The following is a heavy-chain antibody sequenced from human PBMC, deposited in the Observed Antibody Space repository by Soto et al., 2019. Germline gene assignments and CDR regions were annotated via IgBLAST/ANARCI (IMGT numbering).Heavy chain of an antibody. CDR2: IIPILGIA. V-gene: IGHV1-69*02. CDR1: GGTFSSYT. Sequence: SVKVSCKASGGTFSSYTISWVRQAPGQGLEWMGRIIPILGIANYAQKFQGRVTITADKSTSTAYMELSSLRSEDTAVYYCARGSMVRGGPNYYYYYMDVWGKGTTVTVSS. J-gene: IGHJ6*03. D-gene: IGHD3-10*01. CDR3: ARGSMVRGGPNYYYYYMDV.